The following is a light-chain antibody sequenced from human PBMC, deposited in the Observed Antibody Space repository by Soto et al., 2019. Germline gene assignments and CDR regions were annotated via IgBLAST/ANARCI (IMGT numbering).Light chain of an antibody. Sequence: QSVLTQPASVSGSPGQSITISCTGTSSDVGGYNYVSWYQQHPGKAPKLMIYAVTDRPSGVSSRFSGSKSGNTASLTISGLQAEDEADYSCSSYSISTAYLFGTGTKVTVL. CDR3: SSYSISTAYL. CDR1: SSDVGGYNY. J-gene: IGLJ1*01. CDR2: AVT. V-gene: IGLV2-14*01.